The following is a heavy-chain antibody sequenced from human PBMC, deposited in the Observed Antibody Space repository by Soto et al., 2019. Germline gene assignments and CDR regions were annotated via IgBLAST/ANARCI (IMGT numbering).Heavy chain of an antibody. CDR3: ARGPDIADRIYYYYGMDV. V-gene: IGHV3-7*03. CDR1: GFTFSSYW. D-gene: IGHD6-6*01. Sequence: GSLRLSCAASGFTFSSYWMSWVRQAPGKGLEWVANIKQDGSEKYYVDSVKGRFTISRDNAKNSLYLQMNSLRAEDTAVYYCARGPDIADRIYYYYGMDVCGQGTTVTVYS. J-gene: IGHJ6*02. CDR2: IKQDGSEK.